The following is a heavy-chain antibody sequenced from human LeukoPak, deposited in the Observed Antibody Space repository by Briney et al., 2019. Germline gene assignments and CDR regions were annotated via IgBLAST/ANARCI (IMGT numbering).Heavy chain of an antibody. D-gene: IGHD5-24*01. CDR1: GYTFTSNY. CDR2: ISTSGGST. V-gene: IGHV1-46*01. Sequence: ASVKVSCKAFGYTFTSNYMHWVRQAPGQGPEWMGVISTSGGSTTYAQKFQGRVTLTRDMSTSTDYLELSSLKTEDTAVYYCARDNSVRDEAWWFNPWGQGTLVTVSS. CDR3: ARDNSVRDEAWWFNP. J-gene: IGHJ5*02.